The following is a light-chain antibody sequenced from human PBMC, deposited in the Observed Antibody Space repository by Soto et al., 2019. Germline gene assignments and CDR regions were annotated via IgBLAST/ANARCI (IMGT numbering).Light chain of an antibody. V-gene: IGKV3-20*01. J-gene: IGKJ1*01. CDR1: QSVSNNY. Sequence: GXXAXXSXRASQSVSNNYLAWYQQKPGQAPRLLIYGASNRATGIPDRFSGSGSGTDFTLTISRLEPEDFAVYYCQQYGSSGTFGQGTKVDI. CDR3: QQYGSSGT. CDR2: GAS.